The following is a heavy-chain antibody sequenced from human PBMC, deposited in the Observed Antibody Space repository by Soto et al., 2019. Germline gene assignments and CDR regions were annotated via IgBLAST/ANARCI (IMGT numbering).Heavy chain of an antibody. CDR1: GFTFSNAW. V-gene: IGHV3-15*01. CDR3: TTGPPLFGYDSGPYYYYGMDV. CDR2: IKSKTDGGTT. D-gene: IGHD5-12*01. Sequence: EVQLVESGGGLVKPGGSLRLSCAASGFTFSNAWMSWVRQAPGKGLEWVGRIKSKTDGGTTDYAAPVKGRFTISRDDSKNTLYLQMNSLKTEDTAVYYCTTGPPLFGYDSGPYYYYGMDVWGQGTTVTVSS. J-gene: IGHJ6*02.